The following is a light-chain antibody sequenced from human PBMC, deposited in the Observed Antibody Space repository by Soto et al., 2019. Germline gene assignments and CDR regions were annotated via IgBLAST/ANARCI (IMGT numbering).Light chain of an antibody. Sequence: QSVVTQEPSLVVSPGGTVTLTCASSAGAVSTTNWPNWFQQKPGRAPRALIYSTDNKHAWTPARFSGSLLGGKAVLALSGAQPEDEAEYYCSLYYSGAHLVIGGGTKLTVL. CDR1: AGAVSTTNW. J-gene: IGLJ2*01. CDR2: STD. CDR3: SLYYSGAHLV. V-gene: IGLV7-43*01.